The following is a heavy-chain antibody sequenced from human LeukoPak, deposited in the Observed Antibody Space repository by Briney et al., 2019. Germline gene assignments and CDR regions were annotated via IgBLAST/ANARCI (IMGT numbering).Heavy chain of an antibody. D-gene: IGHD2-21*01. Sequence: PSETLSLTCTVSGGSISSYYWSWIRQPPGKGLEWIGYIYYSGSTNYNPSLKSRVTISVDTSKNQFSLKLSSVTAADTAVYYCARGFDCSTASCSCMDVWGQGTTVTVSS. V-gene: IGHV4-59*08. CDR3: ARGFDCSTASCSCMDV. CDR2: IYYSGST. CDR1: GGSISSYY. J-gene: IGHJ6*02.